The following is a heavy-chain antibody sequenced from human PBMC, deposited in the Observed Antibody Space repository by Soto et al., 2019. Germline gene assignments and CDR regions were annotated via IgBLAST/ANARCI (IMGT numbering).Heavy chain of an antibody. D-gene: IGHD2-21*02. J-gene: IGHJ4*02. CDR2: IIPIFGTA. V-gene: IGHV1-69*13. Sequence: ASVKVSCKASGGTFSSYAISWVRQAPGQGLEWMGGIIPIFGTANYAQKFQGRVTITADESTSTAYMELSSLRSEDTAVYYCARDIGPTYCGGDCYLDYWGQGTLVTVSS. CDR3: ARDIGPTYCGGDCYLDY. CDR1: GGTFSSYA.